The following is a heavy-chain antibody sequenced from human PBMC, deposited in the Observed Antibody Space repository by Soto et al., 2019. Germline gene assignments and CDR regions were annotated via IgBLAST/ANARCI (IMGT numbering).Heavy chain of an antibody. V-gene: IGHV3-23*01. CDR3: ANLRPKPFAFDY. D-gene: IGHD3-10*01. CDR1: GFTFSSYA. J-gene: IGHJ4*02. CDR2: ISGSGGST. Sequence: GGSLRLSCAASGFTFSSYAMSWVRQAPGKGLEWVSAISGSGGSTYYADSVKDRFTISRDNSKNTLYLQMNSLRAEDTAVYYCANLRPKPFAFDYWGQGTLVTVSS.